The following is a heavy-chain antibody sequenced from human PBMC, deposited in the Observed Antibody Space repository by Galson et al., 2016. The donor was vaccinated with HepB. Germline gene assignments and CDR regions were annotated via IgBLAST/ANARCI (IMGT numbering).Heavy chain of an antibody. J-gene: IGHJ6*02. CDR2: ISSDGSDK. D-gene: IGHD6-13*01. CDR1: GFTFSCCG. V-gene: IGHV3-30*18. Sequence: FLRLSCAASGFTFSCCGMHWVRQAPGKGLEWVAVISSDGSDKKYGDSVRGRFTISRDNSKNTLYLEMNSLRAEDTAVYYCAEGWRYSYGMAVWGQGTTVTVSS. CDR3: AEGWRYSYGMAV.